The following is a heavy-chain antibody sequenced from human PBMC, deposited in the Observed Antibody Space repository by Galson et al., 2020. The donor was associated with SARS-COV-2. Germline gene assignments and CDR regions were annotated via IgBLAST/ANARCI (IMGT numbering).Heavy chain of an antibody. D-gene: IGHD6-19*01. Sequence: KMSGPTLVKPTQTLTLPCTFSGFSLSTSGVGVGWIRQPPGKALEWLALIYWDDDKRYSPSLKSRLTITKDTSKNQVVLTMTNMDPVDTATYYCAHRGIAVAGRPYFDYWGQGTLVTVSS. CDR3: AHRGIAVAGRPYFDY. V-gene: IGHV2-5*02. CDR1: GFSLSTSGVG. CDR2: IYWDDDK. J-gene: IGHJ4*02.